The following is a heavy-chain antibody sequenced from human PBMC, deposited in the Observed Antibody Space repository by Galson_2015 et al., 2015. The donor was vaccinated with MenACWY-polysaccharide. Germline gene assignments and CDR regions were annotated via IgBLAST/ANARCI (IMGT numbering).Heavy chain of an antibody. V-gene: IGHV4-31*03. J-gene: IGHJ5*02. D-gene: IGHD3-16*01. CDR2: ISYDGGT. CDR1: GDSITSSGYF. CDR3: ARGGRAVSNRNWFDP. Sequence: TLSLTCTVSGDSITSSGYFWSWIRQHPGKGLEWIASISYDGGTYYNPSLKSRVTISADTPNNQFSLKLNSVTAADTAVYYCARGGRAVSNRNWFDPWGQGTLVTVSS.